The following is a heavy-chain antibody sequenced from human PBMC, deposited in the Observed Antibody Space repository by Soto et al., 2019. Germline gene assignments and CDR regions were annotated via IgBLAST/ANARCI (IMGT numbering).Heavy chain of an antibody. CDR1: GYTFIEYG. V-gene: IGHV1-18*01. CDR3: ARDGYGALPIDS. Sequence: QVQLVQSGAEVKKPGASVKVSCKASGYTFIEYGISWVRQAPGQGLEWMGWISVVNGSTNYAQKFRDRVVMTIDRSTTTAYMEMSSLRSDDTAVYYCARDGYGALPIDSWGQGTLVTVSS. J-gene: IGHJ4*02. D-gene: IGHD4-17*01. CDR2: ISVVNGST.